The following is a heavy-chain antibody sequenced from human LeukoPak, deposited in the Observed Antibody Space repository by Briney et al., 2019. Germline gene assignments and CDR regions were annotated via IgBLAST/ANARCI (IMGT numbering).Heavy chain of an antibody. CDR2: IIPILGIA. J-gene: IGHJ3*02. V-gene: IGHV1-69*04. CDR1: GGTFSSYA. D-gene: IGHD5-12*01. Sequence: GASVKVSCKASGGTFSSYAISWVRQAPGQGLEWMGRIIPILGIANYAQKFQGRVTITADKSTSTAYMEPSSLRSEDTAVYYCARPRGIVATINAFDIWGQGTMVTVSS. CDR3: ARPRGIVATINAFDI.